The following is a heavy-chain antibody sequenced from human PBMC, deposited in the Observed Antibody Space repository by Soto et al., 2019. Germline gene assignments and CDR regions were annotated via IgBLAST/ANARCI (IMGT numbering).Heavy chain of an antibody. V-gene: IGHV2-26*01. CDR1: GFSLSNARMG. D-gene: IGHD3-3*01. J-gene: IGHJ4*02. CDR2: IFSNDEK. CDR3: ARGDFWSGYYYFDY. Sequence: QVTLEESGPVLVKPTETLTLTCTVSGFSLSNARMGVSWIRQPPGKALEWLAHIFSNDEKSYSTSLKSRLTISKDTSKSQVVLTMTNMDPVDTATYYCARGDFWSGYYYFDYWGQGTLVTVSS.